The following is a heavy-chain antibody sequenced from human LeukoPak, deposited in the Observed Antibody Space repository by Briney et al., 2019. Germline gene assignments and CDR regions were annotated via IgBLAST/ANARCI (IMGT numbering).Heavy chain of an antibody. CDR2: VHVGGSP. CDR3: ARGGETYYYDIGVYYLFDY. CDR1: GFTVSSNY. J-gene: IGHJ4*02. D-gene: IGHD3-22*01. V-gene: IGHV3-66*01. Sequence: GGSLRLSCAASGFTVSSNYMSWVRQAPGKGLEWVSVVHVGGSPYYGDSVKGRFTISRDNSKNTVYLQMNSLRSEDTAVYYCARGGETYYYDIGVYYLFDYWGQGTLVTVSS.